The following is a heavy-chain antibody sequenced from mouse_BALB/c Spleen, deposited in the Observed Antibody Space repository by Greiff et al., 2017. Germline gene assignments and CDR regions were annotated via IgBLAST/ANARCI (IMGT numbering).Heavy chain of an antibody. CDR3: NAYYGVDY. J-gene: IGHJ2*01. Sequence: VQLQQSGAELVRSGASVKLSCTASGFNIKDYYMHWVKQRPEQGLEWIGWIDPENGDTEYAPKFQGKATMTADTSSNTAYLQLSSLTSEDTAVYYCNAYYGVDYWGQGTTLTVSS. CDR1: GFNIKDYY. V-gene: IGHV14-4*02. CDR2: IDPENGDT. D-gene: IGHD1-1*02.